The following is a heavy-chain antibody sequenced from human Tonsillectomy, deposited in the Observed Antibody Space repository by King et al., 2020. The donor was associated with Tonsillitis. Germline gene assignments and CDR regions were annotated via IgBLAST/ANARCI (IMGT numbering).Heavy chain of an antibody. V-gene: IGHV4-59*08. CDR1: GGSIRSYY. Sequence: QLQESGPGLVKPSETLSLTCTVSGGSIRSYYWSWIRQPPGKGLEWIGYIYYSGSTSYNPSLKSRVTISVDTSKNQFSLNLSSVTAADTAVYYCASGYGGSSWYPYYVDYWGQGTLVTVSS. D-gene: IGHD6-13*01. J-gene: IGHJ4*02. CDR3: ASGYGGSSWYPYYVDY. CDR2: IYYSGST.